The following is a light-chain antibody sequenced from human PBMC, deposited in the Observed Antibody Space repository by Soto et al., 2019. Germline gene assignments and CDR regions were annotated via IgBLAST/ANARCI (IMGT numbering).Light chain of an antibody. Sequence: AIQMTQSPSSLSASVGDRVTITCRASQGIRNDLDWFQQKPGKAPKLLIYAASNLQSGVPARFSGSGSGTDFTLTISSRQPEDFATYYCLQKDFYPFTFGPGTKVDIK. J-gene: IGKJ3*01. V-gene: IGKV1-6*01. CDR2: AAS. CDR3: LQKDFYPFT. CDR1: QGIRND.